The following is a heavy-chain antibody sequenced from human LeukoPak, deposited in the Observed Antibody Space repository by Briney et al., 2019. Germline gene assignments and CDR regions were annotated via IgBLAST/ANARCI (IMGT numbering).Heavy chain of an antibody. CDR1: GGSISNSGYY. Sequence: SETLSLTCTVSGGSISNSGYYWGWIRQPPGKGLEWIGNIYYSGSTNYNPSLKSRVTISVDTSKNQFSLKLSSVTAADTAVYYCARSYCGGDCYSLSYFDYWGQGTLVTVSS. D-gene: IGHD2-21*02. V-gene: IGHV4-39*07. CDR3: ARSYCGGDCYSLSYFDY. CDR2: IYYSGST. J-gene: IGHJ4*02.